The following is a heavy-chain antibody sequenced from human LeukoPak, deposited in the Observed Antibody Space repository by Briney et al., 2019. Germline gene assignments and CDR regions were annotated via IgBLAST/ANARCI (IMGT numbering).Heavy chain of an antibody. V-gene: IGHV3-21*01. J-gene: IGHJ6*03. CDR1: GFTFSSYS. D-gene: IGHD6-19*01. CDR3: ARDGLAVAGRYYYYYMDV. Sequence: TGGSLRLSCAASGFTFSSYSMNWVRQAPGKGLEWVSSISSSSSYIYYADSVKGRFTISRDNAKNSLYLQMNSLRAEDTAVYYCARDGLAVAGRYYYYYMDVWGKGTTVTISS. CDR2: ISSSSSYI.